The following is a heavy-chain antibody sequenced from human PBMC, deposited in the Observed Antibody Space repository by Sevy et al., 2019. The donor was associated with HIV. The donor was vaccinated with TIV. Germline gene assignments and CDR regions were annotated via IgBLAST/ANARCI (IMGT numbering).Heavy chain of an antibody. Sequence: SETLSLTCSVSGGSISSSSYYWGWIRQPPGKGLEWIGSIYYSGSTHYNPSLKSRVTISVDTSKNQFSLKLSSVTAADTAVYYCARRIGPYYYDSSGYYFDYRGQGTLVTVSS. J-gene: IGHJ4*02. CDR2: IYYSGST. V-gene: IGHV4-39*01. CDR3: ARRIGPYYYDSSGYYFDY. CDR1: GGSISSSSYY. D-gene: IGHD3-22*01.